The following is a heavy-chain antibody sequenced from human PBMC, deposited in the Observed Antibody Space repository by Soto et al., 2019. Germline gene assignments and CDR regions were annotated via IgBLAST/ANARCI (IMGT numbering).Heavy chain of an antibody. Sequence: ASVKVSCKASGYTFTSYGISWVRQAPGQGLEWMGWISAYNGNTNYAQKLQGRVTMTTDTSTSTAYMELRSLRSDDTAVYYCARGVGYSSSWSSGYFDYWGQGTLVTVSS. D-gene: IGHD6-13*01. CDR3: ARGVGYSSSWSSGYFDY. CDR2: ISAYNGNT. V-gene: IGHV1-18*04. CDR1: GYTFTSYG. J-gene: IGHJ4*02.